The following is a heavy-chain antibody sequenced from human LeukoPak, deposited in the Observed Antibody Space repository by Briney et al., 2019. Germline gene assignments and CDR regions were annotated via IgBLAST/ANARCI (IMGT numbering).Heavy chain of an antibody. Sequence: GGSLRLSCTASGFTFGDYAMSWVRQAPGKGLEWVGFIRTKAYGGTTQYAASVKGRFTISRDDSINVAYLEMNSLQTEDTAMYYCTRGLSYYASGSYLYWGQGTLVTVSS. J-gene: IGHJ4*02. D-gene: IGHD3-10*01. V-gene: IGHV3-49*04. CDR2: IRTKAYGGTT. CDR1: GFTFGDYA. CDR3: TRGLSYYASGSYLY.